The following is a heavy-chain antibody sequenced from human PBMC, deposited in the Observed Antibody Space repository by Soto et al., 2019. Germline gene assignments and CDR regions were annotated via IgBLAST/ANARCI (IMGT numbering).Heavy chain of an antibody. Sequence: PGGSLRLSCAASGFTFSSYWMHWVRQAPGKGLVWVSRINSDGSSTSYADSVKGRFTISRDNAKNTPYLQMNSLRAEDTAVYYCARPRSDGYSYGNAFDIWGQGTMVTVSS. CDR3: ARPRSDGYSYGNAFDI. V-gene: IGHV3-74*01. J-gene: IGHJ3*02. D-gene: IGHD5-18*01. CDR2: INSDGSST. CDR1: GFTFSSYW.